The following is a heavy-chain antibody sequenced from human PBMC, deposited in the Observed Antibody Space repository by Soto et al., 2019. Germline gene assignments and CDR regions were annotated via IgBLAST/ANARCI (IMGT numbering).Heavy chain of an antibody. D-gene: IGHD5-12*01. CDR3: AKASVVEVATISWFDP. Sequence: PGGSLRLSCAASGFTFSSYAMGWVRQAPGKGLEWVSAISGSGGSTYYADSVKGRFTISRDNSKNTLYLQMNSLRAEDTAVYYCAKASVVEVATISWFDPWGQGTLVTVSS. J-gene: IGHJ5*02. CDR2: ISGSGGST. CDR1: GFTFSSYA. V-gene: IGHV3-23*01.